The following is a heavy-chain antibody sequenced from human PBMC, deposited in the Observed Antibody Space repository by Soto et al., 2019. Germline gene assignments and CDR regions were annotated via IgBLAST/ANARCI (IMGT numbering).Heavy chain of an antibody. D-gene: IGHD3-3*01. Sequence: GGSLRLSCAASGFTFSSYSINWVRQAPGKGLEWVSYISSSSSTIYYADSVKGRFTISRDNAKNSLYLQMNSLRAEDTAVYYCARDYDFWSGYYYYMDLWGKGTTVTVSS. J-gene: IGHJ6*03. CDR1: GFTFSSYS. CDR3: ARDYDFWSGYYYYMDL. CDR2: ISSSSSTI. V-gene: IGHV3-48*01.